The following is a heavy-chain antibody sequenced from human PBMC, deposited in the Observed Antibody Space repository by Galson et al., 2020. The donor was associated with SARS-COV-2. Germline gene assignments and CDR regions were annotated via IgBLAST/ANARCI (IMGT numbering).Heavy chain of an antibody. CDR2: ISYDGSNK. CDR3: ARDRHYYDSSGYYYVYYYYYGMDV. CDR1: GFTFSSYA. D-gene: IGHD3-22*01. J-gene: IGHJ6*02. V-gene: IGHV3-30-3*01. Sequence: GGSLRLSCAASGFTFSSYAMHWVRQAPGKGLEWVAVISYDGSNKYYADSVKGRFTISRDNSKNTLYLQMNSLRAEDTAVYYCARDRHYYDSSGYYYVYYYYYGMDVWGQGTTVTVSS.